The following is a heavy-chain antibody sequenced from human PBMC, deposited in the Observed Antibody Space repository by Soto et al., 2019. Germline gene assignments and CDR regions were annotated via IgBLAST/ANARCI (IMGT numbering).Heavy chain of an antibody. J-gene: IGHJ4*02. CDR1: GFTFSSYA. V-gene: IGHV3-23*01. Sequence: HPGGSLRLSCAASGFTFSSYAMSWVRQAPGKGLEWVSAISGSGGSTYYADSVKGRFTISRDNSKNTLYLQMNSLRAEDTAVYYCAKGSVLRFLEWTHWGQGTLVTVSS. CDR3: AKGSVLRFLEWTH. CDR2: ISGSGGST. D-gene: IGHD3-3*01.